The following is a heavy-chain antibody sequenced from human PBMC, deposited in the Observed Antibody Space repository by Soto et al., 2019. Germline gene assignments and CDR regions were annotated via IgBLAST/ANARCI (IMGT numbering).Heavy chain of an antibody. Sequence: GGSLRLSCAASGFTFSSYSMNWVRQAPGKGLEWVSSISSSSSYIYYADSVKGRFTISRDNAKNSLYLQMNSLRAEDTAVYYCARGSGSYYYYYGMDVWGQGTTVTDSS. D-gene: IGHD1-26*01. CDR1: GFTFSSYS. CDR2: ISSSSSYI. CDR3: ARGSGSYYYYYGMDV. J-gene: IGHJ6*02. V-gene: IGHV3-21*01.